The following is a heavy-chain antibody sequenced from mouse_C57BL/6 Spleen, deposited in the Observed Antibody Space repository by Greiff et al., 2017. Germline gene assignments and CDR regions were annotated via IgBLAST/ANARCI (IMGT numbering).Heavy chain of an antibody. CDR1: GFTFSDYY. D-gene: IGHD1-1*01. CDR2: ISNGGGST. CDR3: ARPFTTVVGYFDV. Sequence: DVKLVESGGGLVQPGGSLKLSCAASGFTFSDYYMYWVRQTPEKRLEWVAYISNGGGSTYYPDTVKGRFTISRDNAKNTLYPQMSRLKSEDTAMYYCARPFTTVVGYFDVWGTGTTVTVSS. V-gene: IGHV5-12*01. J-gene: IGHJ1*03.